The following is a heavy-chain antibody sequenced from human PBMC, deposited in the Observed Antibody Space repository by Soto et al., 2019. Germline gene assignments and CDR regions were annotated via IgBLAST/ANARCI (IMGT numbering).Heavy chain of an antibody. V-gene: IGHV4-34*01. D-gene: IGHD3-3*01. CDR1: GGSFSGYS. Sequence: SETLSHTCAVYGGSFSGYSWTWLRQPPGKGLEWIGEINHSGTTDYNPALKSRVTMSADTSKNQFSLRMTSVTAADTAVYYCARARFDSWSHIYYGLDVWGQGTTVTVSS. CDR3: ARARFDSWSHIYYGLDV. CDR2: INHSGTT. J-gene: IGHJ6*02.